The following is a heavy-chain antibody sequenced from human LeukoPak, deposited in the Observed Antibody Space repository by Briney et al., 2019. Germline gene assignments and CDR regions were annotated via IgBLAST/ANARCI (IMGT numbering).Heavy chain of an antibody. Sequence: SQTLSLTCDISGDSVSSNSVVWSWIRQSPSRGLEWLGRTYYRSKWYNDYAVSVKSRISINPDASKNQFSLQLNSVTPEDTAVYYCARDRGAFTWSSRFDSWGPGILVTVSS. D-gene: IGHD1-26*01. CDR2: TYYRSKWYN. CDR3: ARDRGAFTWSSRFDS. J-gene: IGHJ4*02. CDR1: GDSVSSNSVV. V-gene: IGHV6-1*01.